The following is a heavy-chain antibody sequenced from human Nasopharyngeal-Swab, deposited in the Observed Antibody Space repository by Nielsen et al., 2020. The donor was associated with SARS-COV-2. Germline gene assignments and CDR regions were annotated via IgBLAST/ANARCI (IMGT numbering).Heavy chain of an antibody. CDR1: GFTFSSYG. J-gene: IGHJ4*02. V-gene: IGHV3-48*02. CDR2: ISSGSSTI. Sequence: GESLKISCAASGFTFSSYGMHWVRQAPGKGLEWVSYISSGSSTIYYADSVKGRFTISRDNAKNSLYLQMNSLRDEDTAVYYCATNGGYSGYSPFDYWGQGTLVTVSS. D-gene: IGHD5-12*01. CDR3: ATNGGYSGYSPFDY.